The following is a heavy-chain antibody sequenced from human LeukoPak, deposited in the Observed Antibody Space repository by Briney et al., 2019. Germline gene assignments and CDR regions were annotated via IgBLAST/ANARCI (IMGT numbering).Heavy chain of an antibody. V-gene: IGHV4-59*01. CDR3: ARDGLYCSGGSCYSDYYMDV. D-gene: IGHD2-15*01. Sequence: SETLSLTCTVSGGSISSYYWSWIRQPPGKGLEWIGYIYYSGSTNYNPSLKSRVTISVDTSKNQFSLKLSSVTAADTAVYYCARDGLYCSGGSCYSDYYMDVWGKGTTVTISS. CDR1: GGSISSYY. CDR2: IYYSGST. J-gene: IGHJ6*03.